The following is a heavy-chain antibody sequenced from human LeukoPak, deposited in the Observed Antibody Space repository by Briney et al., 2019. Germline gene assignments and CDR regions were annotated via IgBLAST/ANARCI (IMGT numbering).Heavy chain of an antibody. CDR1: GGSISSSSYY. D-gene: IGHD3-10*01. CDR2: IYYSGST. J-gene: IGHJ4*02. Sequence: PSETLSLTCTVSGGSISSSSYYWGWIRQPPGKGLEWIGSIYYSGSTYYNPSLKSRVTISVDTSKNQFSLKLSSVTAADTAVYYCARHKGPRGSVQDWGQGTLVTVSS. CDR3: ARHKGPRGSVQD. V-gene: IGHV4-39*01.